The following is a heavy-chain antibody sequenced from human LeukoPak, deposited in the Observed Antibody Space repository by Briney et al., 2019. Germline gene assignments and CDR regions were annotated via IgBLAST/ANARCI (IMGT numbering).Heavy chain of an antibody. Sequence: GGSLRLSCAASGFTFSNYGIHWVRQAPGKGLEWVAIIWNDGSKKYYGDSVKGRFTISRDNSKNTAYLQMNSLRGDDTALYYCAREGSSTIYFGSKTHSGGAFDIWGQGTVVTVSS. J-gene: IGHJ3*02. D-gene: IGHD3-10*01. CDR1: GFTFSNYG. V-gene: IGHV3-33*01. CDR2: IWNDGSKK. CDR3: AREGSSTIYFGSKTHSGGAFDI.